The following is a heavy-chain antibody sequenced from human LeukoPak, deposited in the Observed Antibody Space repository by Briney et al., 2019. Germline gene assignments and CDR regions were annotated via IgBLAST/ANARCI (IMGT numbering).Heavy chain of an antibody. V-gene: IGHV1-8*01. CDR2: MNPNSGGT. CDR3: ARGSIITFGGVRHYGMDV. CDR1: AYPFTIYD. D-gene: IGHD3-16*01. J-gene: IGHJ6*02. Sequence: ASVKVSCTASAYPFTIYDINWVRQATGQGPEWMGWMNPNSGGTVYAQKFQGRVSMTRDTSISTAYMELSSLRSEDTAVYYCARGSIITFGGVRHYGMDVWGQGTTVTVSS.